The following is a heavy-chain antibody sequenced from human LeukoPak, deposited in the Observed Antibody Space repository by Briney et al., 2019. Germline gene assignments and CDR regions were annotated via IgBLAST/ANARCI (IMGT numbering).Heavy chain of an antibody. CDR1: GGSISSGSYY. D-gene: IGHD3-3*01. Sequence: PSETLSLTCSVSGGSISSGSYYWSWIRQPAGKGLEWIRRIYTSGSTNYNPSLKSRVTISVDTSKNQFSLKLSSVTAADTAVYYCARGYDFWSGYFMDYWGQGTLVTISS. J-gene: IGHJ4*02. V-gene: IGHV4-61*02. CDR2: IYTSGST. CDR3: ARGYDFWSGYFMDY.